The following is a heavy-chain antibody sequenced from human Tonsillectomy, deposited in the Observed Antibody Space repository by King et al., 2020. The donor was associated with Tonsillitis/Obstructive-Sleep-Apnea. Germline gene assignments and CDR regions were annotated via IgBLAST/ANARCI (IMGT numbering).Heavy chain of an antibody. D-gene: IGHD2-15*01. CDR1: GFSLRTYG. J-gene: IGHJ4*02. Sequence: VQLVESGGGVVQPGNSLTISCAASGFSLRTYGMHWVRQAPGKGLEWVAVLWYDGTNNYYADSVKGRFTGSRDNSKNTLYLEMNSLRAEDTAVYYCARDQLSSDNHADYWGQGTLVTVSS. CDR3: ARDQLSSDNHADY. CDR2: LWYDGTNN. V-gene: IGHV3-33*01.